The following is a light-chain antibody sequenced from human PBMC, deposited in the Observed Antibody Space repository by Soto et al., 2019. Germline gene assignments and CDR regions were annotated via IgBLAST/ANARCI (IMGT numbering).Light chain of an antibody. V-gene: IGKV3-11*01. CDR1: QSVSSY. CDR3: QQRSNWPPYT. Sequence: SVLTQSPATLSLSPGERDTLSCRASQSVSSYLAWYQQKPGQAPRLLIYDASNRAPGIPARFSGSGSGTDFTLTISSLEPEDFAVYYCQQRSNWPPYTFGQGTKLEMK. J-gene: IGKJ2*01. CDR2: DAS.